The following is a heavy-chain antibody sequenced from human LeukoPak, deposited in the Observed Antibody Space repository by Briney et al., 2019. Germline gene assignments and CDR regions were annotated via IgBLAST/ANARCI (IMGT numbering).Heavy chain of an antibody. CDR3: ARDRGYGMDV. CDR2: IYYSGST. Sequence: SETLSLTCTVSGGSMSSSYWSWIRQPPGKGLEWIGYIYYSGSTNYNPSLKSRVTISVDTSKNQFSLKLSSVTAADTAVYYCARDRGYGMDVWGQGTTVTVSS. V-gene: IGHV4-59*01. CDR1: GGSMSSSY. J-gene: IGHJ6*02.